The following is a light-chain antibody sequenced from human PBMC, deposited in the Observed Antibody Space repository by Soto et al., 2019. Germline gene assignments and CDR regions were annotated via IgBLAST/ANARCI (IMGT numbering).Light chain of an antibody. CDR1: SSDVGSYNL. J-gene: IGLJ3*02. CDR3: CSYEGSSTSAWV. Sequence: QSALTQPASVSGSPGQSITISCTGTSSDVGSYNLVSWYQQHPGKAPKLMIYEVSKRPSGVSNRFSGFKSGNTASLTVSGLQAEDEADYYCCSYEGSSTSAWVFGGGTKLTVL. CDR2: EVS. V-gene: IGLV2-23*02.